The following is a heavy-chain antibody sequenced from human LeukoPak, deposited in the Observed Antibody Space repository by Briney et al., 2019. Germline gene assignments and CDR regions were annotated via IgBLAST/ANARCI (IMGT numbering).Heavy chain of an antibody. CDR2: ISGSGGST. CDR1: GFTFSSYG. V-gene: IGHV3-23*01. Sequence: GGTLRLSCAASGFTFSSYGMSWVRQAPGKGLEWVSAISGSGGSTYYADSVKGRFTISRDNSKNTLYLQMNSLRAEDTAVYYCARAVVVITPRTTKIKRYYFDYWGQGTLVTVSS. J-gene: IGHJ4*02. CDR3: ARAVVVITPRTTKIKRYYFDY. D-gene: IGHD3-22*01.